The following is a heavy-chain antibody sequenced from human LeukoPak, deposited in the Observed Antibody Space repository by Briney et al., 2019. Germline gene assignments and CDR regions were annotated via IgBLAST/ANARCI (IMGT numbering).Heavy chain of an antibody. CDR2: IKQDGSEK. J-gene: IGHJ3*02. V-gene: IGHV3-7*04. D-gene: IGHD3-10*01. CDR1: GFTFSRYW. CDR3: ARDKWFGELFGFDI. Sequence: GGSLRLSCAASGFTFSRYWMSWVRQAPGKGLEWVANIKQDGSEKYYVDSVKGRFTISRDNAKNSLYLQMNSLRAEDTAVYYCARDKWFGELFGFDIWGQGTMVTVSS.